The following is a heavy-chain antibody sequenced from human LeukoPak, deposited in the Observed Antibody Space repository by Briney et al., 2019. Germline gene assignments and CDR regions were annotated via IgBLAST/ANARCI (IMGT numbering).Heavy chain of an antibody. Sequence: GGSLRLSCAASGFTFSSYGMSWVRQAPGKGLEWVSAISGSGGSTYYADSVKGRFTISRDNSKNTLYLQMNSLRAEDTAVYYCAKDQWELERVFDYRGQGTLVTVSS. V-gene: IGHV3-23*01. D-gene: IGHD1-26*01. J-gene: IGHJ4*02. CDR3: AKDQWELERVFDY. CDR2: ISGSGGST. CDR1: GFTFSSYG.